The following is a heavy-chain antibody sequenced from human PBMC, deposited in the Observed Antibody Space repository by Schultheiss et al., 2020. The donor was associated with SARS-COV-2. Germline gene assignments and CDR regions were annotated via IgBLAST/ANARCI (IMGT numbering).Heavy chain of an antibody. D-gene: IGHD6-19*01. J-gene: IGHJ1*01. CDR2: IIPIFGTA. CDR1: GGTFSSYA. CDR3: ARGGYSSGWYEYFQH. Sequence: SVKVSCKDSGGTFSSYAISWVRQAPGQGLEWMGGIIPIFGTANSAQKFQGRVTMTRDTSISTAYMELSRLRSDDTAVYYCARGGYSSGWYEYFQHWGQGTLVTVSS. V-gene: IGHV1-69*05.